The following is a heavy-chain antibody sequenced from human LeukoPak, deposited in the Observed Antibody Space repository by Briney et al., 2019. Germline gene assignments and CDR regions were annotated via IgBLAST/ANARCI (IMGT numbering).Heavy chain of an antibody. Sequence: GESLKISCKASGYSFTTYWIGWLRQMPGKGLEWMGIIYPVDSDTKYSPSFQGQVTISADKSISTAYVQWSSLKASDTATYYCARRNYDGIGYYDAFDIWGQGTMVTVSS. D-gene: IGHD3-22*01. CDR1: GYSFTTYW. V-gene: IGHV5-51*01. CDR3: ARRNYDGIGYYDAFDI. J-gene: IGHJ3*02. CDR2: IYPVDSDT.